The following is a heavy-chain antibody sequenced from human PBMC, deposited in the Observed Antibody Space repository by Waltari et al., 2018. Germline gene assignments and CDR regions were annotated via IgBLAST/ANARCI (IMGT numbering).Heavy chain of an antibody. CDR2: IYYSGST. D-gene: IGHD2-2*01. Sequence: QLQLQESGPGLVKPSETLSLTCTVSGGSISSSSYYWGWIRQPPGKGLEWIGSIYYSGSTYYNPCLKGRVTISVDTAKNQFSLKLSAVTAADTAVYYCARLRARSSTSWGWYYYYGMDVWGQGTTVTVSS. J-gene: IGHJ6*02. CDR3: ARLRARSSTSWGWYYYYGMDV. CDR1: GGSISSSSYY. V-gene: IGHV4-39*01.